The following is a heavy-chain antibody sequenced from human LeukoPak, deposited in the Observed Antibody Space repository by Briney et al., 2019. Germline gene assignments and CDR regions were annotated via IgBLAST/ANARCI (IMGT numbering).Heavy chain of an antibody. J-gene: IGHJ5*02. D-gene: IGHD3-16*01. CDR1: YX. V-gene: IGHV4-59*12. CDR3: GXXXXXXGEVKFDP. CDR2: IYXSGXT. Sequence: YXXXXIRXXXGXGLXXXGYIYXSGXTNXSPSLKTRXTISVDXXXNXXSLKLSSMNAADTAIYYCGXXXXXXGEVKFDPWGQGTLVTVSS.